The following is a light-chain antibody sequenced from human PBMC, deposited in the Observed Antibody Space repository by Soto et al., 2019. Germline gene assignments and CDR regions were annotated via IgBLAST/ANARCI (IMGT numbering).Light chain of an antibody. V-gene: IGKV1-39*01. CDR2: AAS. Sequence: DIQMTQSPSSLSASVGDRVTITCRASQTISTHLNWYQQKPGKAPKLLIYAASTLQSGVPSRFSGSGSGKDFTLPINSLQPEDFATYYCQQSLTIPYTFGQGTKLEIK. CDR3: QQSLTIPYT. J-gene: IGKJ2*01. CDR1: QTISTH.